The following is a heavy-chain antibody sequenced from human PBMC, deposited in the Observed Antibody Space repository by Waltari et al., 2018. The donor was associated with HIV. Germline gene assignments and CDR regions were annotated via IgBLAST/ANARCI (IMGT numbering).Heavy chain of an antibody. V-gene: IGHV3-30*01. Sequence: QVQLVESGGGVVQPGRSLRLSCAASGFTFSSYAMHWVRQAPGKGLAWVAVISYDGSNKYYADSVKGRFTISRDNSKNTLYLQMNSLRAEDTAVYYCARVGYSGYGRTYYYDRPCDYWGQGTLVTVSS. J-gene: IGHJ4*02. CDR2: ISYDGSNK. D-gene: IGHD5-12*01. CDR1: GFTFSSYA. CDR3: ARVGYSGYGRTYYYDRPCDY.